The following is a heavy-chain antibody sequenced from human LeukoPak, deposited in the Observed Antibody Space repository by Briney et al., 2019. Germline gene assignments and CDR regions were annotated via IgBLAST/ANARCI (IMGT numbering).Heavy chain of an antibody. CDR3: AKEGSGSSLEY. D-gene: IGHD6-6*01. Sequence: ASVKVSCKASGYTFTNSGLNWVRQAPGQGLEWMGWINPNTGNLTYAQGFAGRFVFSLDTSVSTTYLQISSLKAEDTAMYYCAKEGSGSSLEYWGQGTLVTVSS. CDR2: INPNTGNL. J-gene: IGHJ4*02. V-gene: IGHV7-4-1*02. CDR1: GYTFTNSG.